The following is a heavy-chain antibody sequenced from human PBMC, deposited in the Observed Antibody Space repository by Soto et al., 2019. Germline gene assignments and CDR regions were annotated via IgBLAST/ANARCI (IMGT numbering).Heavy chain of an antibody. Sequence: QVQLQESGPGLVKPSETQSLTCTVSCGSISSYYWSWIRQPPGKGLEWIGYIYYSGSTNYNPSLKSRVTISVDTSKNQFSLKLSSVTAADTAVYYCARGQRSDYYYYYYMDVWGKGTTVTVSS. CDR2: IYYSGST. D-gene: IGHD1-1*01. CDR1: CGSISSYY. V-gene: IGHV4-59*01. J-gene: IGHJ6*03. CDR3: ARGQRSDYYYYYYMDV.